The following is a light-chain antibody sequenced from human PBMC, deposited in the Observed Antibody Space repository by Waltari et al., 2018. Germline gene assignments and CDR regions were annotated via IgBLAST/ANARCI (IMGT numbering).Light chain of an antibody. CDR3: QQYNQWPYT. CDR1: QGISTN. CDR2: GAS. Sequence: ELVMTQPPATLSVSPGERATLSCRASQGISTNLAWYQQKPGQAPRPLIYGASTRATGIPARLSGSGSGAEFTLTISSLQSEDFAVYYCQQYNQWPYTFGQGTKLEIK. V-gene: IGKV3-15*01. J-gene: IGKJ2*01.